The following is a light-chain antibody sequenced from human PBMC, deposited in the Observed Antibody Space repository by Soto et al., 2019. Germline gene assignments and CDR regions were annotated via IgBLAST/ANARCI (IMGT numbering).Light chain of an antibody. V-gene: IGKV1-39*01. CDR3: QQSDSSLMYT. J-gene: IGKJ2*01. CDR1: QSISDD. CDR2: AAS. Sequence: DIQMTQSPSSLSASVVDRVTITCRASQSISDDLNWYQLKAAKDPKLLIYAASSLQSGVPSRFSGSGSGTLFTLTINSLQPEDFATYYYQQSDSSLMYTFGQGTKLEIK.